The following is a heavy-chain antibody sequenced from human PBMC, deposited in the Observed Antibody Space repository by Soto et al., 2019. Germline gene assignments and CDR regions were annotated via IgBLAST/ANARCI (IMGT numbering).Heavy chain of an antibody. CDR1: GFTFSSYW. V-gene: IGHV3-7*01. CDR3: ARDSGIVRYYGFWSGYNPGHFDY. J-gene: IGHJ4*02. Sequence: GGSLRLSCAASGFTFSSYWMSWVRQAPGKGLEWVANIKQDGSEKYYVGSVKGRFTISRDNAKNSLYLQMNSLRAEDTAVYYCARDSGIVRYYGFWSGYNPGHFDYWGQGTLVTVSS. D-gene: IGHD3-3*01. CDR2: IKQDGSEK.